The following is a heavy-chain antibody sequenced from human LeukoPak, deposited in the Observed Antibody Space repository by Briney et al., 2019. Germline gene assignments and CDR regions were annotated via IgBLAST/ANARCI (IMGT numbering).Heavy chain of an antibody. CDR3: ARRPGEYGGNDFDY. J-gene: IGHJ4*02. D-gene: IGHD4/OR15-4a*01. Sequence: SETLSLTCTVSGGSINSRSDYWGWIRQPPGKGLEWIGSTYYSGSTHYNPSLKSRVTMSIDTSKNQFSLGLSSVTAADTAVYYCARRPGEYGGNDFDYWGQGTLVTVSS. CDR1: GGSINSRSDY. CDR2: TYYSGST. V-gene: IGHV4-39*01.